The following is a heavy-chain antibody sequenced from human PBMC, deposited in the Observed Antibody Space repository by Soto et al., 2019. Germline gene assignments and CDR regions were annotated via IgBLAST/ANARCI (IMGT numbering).Heavy chain of an antibody. CDR1: GYTFTSYG. Sequence: ASVKVSCKASGYTFTSYGISWVRQAPGQGLEWMGWISAYNGNTNYAQKLQGRVTMTTDTSTSTAYMELRGLRSDDTAVYYCARGGGFLEWLLIEDYYYGMDVWGQGTTVTVSS. J-gene: IGHJ6*02. CDR2: ISAYNGNT. CDR3: ARGGGFLEWLLIEDYYYGMDV. V-gene: IGHV1-18*04. D-gene: IGHD3-3*01.